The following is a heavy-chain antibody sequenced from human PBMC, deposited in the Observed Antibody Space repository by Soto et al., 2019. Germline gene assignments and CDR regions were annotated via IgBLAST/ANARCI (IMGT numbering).Heavy chain of an antibody. CDR3: ARGRPGVWGIRFDS. V-gene: IGHV4-34*01. CDR1: DGSFSDFY. Sequence: QVHLQQWGAGLLKPSETLSLTCAVYDGSFSDFYWSWIRQPPGKGLEWIGEINHSGATNYNPSLKSRVTISVDTSKNQFSLKVSSVTAADTAVYYCARGRPGVWGIRFDSWGQGTLVTVSS. CDR2: INHSGAT. J-gene: IGHJ4*02. D-gene: IGHD3-10*01.